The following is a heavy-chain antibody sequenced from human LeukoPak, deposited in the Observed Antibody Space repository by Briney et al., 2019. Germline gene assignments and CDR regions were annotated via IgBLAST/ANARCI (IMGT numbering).Heavy chain of an antibody. CDR1: GFTFSSYA. CDR3: AKDFLYCSSTSCYAYYYYYMDV. CDR2: ISGSGGST. D-gene: IGHD2-2*01. J-gene: IGHJ6*03. V-gene: IGHV3-23*01. Sequence: GGSLRLSCAASGFTFSSYAMSWVRQAPGKGLEWVSAISGSGGSTYYADSVKGRFTISRDNSKNTLYLQMNSLRAEDTAVYYCAKDFLYCSSTSCYAYYYYYMDVWGKGTTVTVSS.